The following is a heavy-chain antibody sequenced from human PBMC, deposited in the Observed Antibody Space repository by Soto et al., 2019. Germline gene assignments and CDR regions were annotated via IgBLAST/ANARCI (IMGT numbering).Heavy chain of an antibody. CDR2: IYYSGST. CDR1: GGSISSGDYY. J-gene: IGHJ4*02. Sequence: SETLSLTCTVSGGSISSGDYYWSWIRQPPGKGLEWIGYIYYSGSTYYNPSLKSRVTISVDTSKNQFSLKLSSVTAADTAVYYCARVGPPYGSGRPRPPPPKYYFDYWGQGTLVTVSS. V-gene: IGHV4-30-4*01. D-gene: IGHD3-10*01. CDR3: ARVGPPYGSGRPRPPPPKYYFDY.